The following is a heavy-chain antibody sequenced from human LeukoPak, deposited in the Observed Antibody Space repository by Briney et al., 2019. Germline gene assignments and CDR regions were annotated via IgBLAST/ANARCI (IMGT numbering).Heavy chain of an antibody. Sequence: ASVKVSCKASGYTFTGYYMHWVRQAPGQGLEWMGWINPNSGGTNYAQKFQGRVTMTRDTSISTAYMELSRLRSDDTAVYYCAREYSGYDWGGVDAFDIWGQGTMVTVS. J-gene: IGHJ3*02. D-gene: IGHD5-12*01. CDR1: GYTFTGYY. V-gene: IGHV1-2*02. CDR2: INPNSGGT. CDR3: AREYSGYDWGGVDAFDI.